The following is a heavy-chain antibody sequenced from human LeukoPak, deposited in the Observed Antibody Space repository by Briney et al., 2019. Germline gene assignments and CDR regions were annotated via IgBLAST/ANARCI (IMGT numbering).Heavy chain of an antibody. CDR3: ARDQAYSFDY. V-gene: IGHV3-48*01. D-gene: IGHD4-11*01. Sequence: GGSLRLSCAASGFTFSAYSMNWVRQAPEKGLEWVSYIGSSSSPIYYADSVKGRYTISRDNAKNSLYLQMDSLRAEDTAVYYCARDQAYSFDYWGQGTLVTVSS. CDR2: IGSSSSPI. CDR1: GFTFSAYS. J-gene: IGHJ4*02.